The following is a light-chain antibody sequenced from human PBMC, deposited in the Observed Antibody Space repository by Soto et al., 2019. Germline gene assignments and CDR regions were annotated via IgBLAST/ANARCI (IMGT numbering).Light chain of an antibody. CDR2: DVS. CDR3: SSYTSSSTLFYV. J-gene: IGLJ1*01. V-gene: IGLV2-14*01. CDR1: SSDVGGYNY. Sequence: ALTKPASVNGAPGQSITISCTGTSSDVGGYNYVSWYQQHPGKAPKLMIYDVSYRPSGVSNRFSGSKSGNTASLTISGLQAEDEADYYCSSYTSSSTLFYVFGTGTKVTVL.